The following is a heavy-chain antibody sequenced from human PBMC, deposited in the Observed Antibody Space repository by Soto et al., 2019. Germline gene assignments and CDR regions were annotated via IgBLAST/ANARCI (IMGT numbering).Heavy chain of an antibody. Sequence: PGGSLRLSCAASGFTFSSYAMSWVRQAPRKGLEWVSAISGSGGSTYYADSVKGRFTISRDNSKNTLYLQMNSLRAEDTAVYYCAKVDKSLYYYDSSGPIFDYWGQGTLVTVSS. J-gene: IGHJ4*02. V-gene: IGHV3-23*01. D-gene: IGHD3-22*01. CDR1: GFTFSSYA. CDR2: ISGSGGST. CDR3: AKVDKSLYYYDSSGPIFDY.